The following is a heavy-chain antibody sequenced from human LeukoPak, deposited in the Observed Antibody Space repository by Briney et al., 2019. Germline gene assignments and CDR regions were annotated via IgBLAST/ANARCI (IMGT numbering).Heavy chain of an antibody. CDR3: ARDFSGYDSYYYYYMDV. V-gene: IGHV4-38-2*02. Sequence: PSETLSLTCTVSGYSISSGYYWGWIRQPPGKGLEWIGSICHSGSTYYNPSLKSRVTISVDTSKNQFSLKLSSVTAADTAVYYCARDFSGYDSYYYYYMDVWGKGTTVTVSS. J-gene: IGHJ6*03. CDR1: GYSISSGYY. D-gene: IGHD5-12*01. CDR2: ICHSGST.